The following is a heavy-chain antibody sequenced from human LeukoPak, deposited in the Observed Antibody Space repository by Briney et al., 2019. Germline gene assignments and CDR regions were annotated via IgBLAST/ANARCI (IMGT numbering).Heavy chain of an antibody. CDR1: GGSITSDY. CDR2: IFTSGSS. J-gene: IGHJ5*02. D-gene: IGHD4/OR15-4a*01. Sequence: SETLSLTCTVSGGSITSDYWSWIRQPAGKGLEWIGRIFTSGSSTYNPSLKSRVTMSLDTSKNEFYLELSSVTAADTAISCCSRGGANDLWGQGTLVTVSS. CDR3: SRGGANDL. V-gene: IGHV4-4*07.